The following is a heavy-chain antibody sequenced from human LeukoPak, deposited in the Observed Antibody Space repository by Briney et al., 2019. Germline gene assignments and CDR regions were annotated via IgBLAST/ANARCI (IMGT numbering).Heavy chain of an antibody. CDR2: IYSGGST. CDR1: GFSVSTNY. Sequence: GGSLRLSCAASGFSVSTNYMSWVRQAPGKGLEWVSVIYSGGSTYYADSVKGRFSISRDNSKNTLYLQMNSLRAEDTAVYYCARGLRYSSGWYYFDYWGQGTLVTVSS. J-gene: IGHJ4*02. V-gene: IGHV3-53*01. CDR3: ARGLRYSSGWYYFDY. D-gene: IGHD6-19*01.